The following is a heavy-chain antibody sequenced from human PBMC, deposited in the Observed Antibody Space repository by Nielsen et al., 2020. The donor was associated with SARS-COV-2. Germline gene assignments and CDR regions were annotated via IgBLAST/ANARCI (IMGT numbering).Heavy chain of an antibody. CDR1: GSSFRNYW. V-gene: IGHV5-51*01. D-gene: IGHD3-3*01. J-gene: IGHJ4*02. CDR2: IYLGDSDT. CDR3: ARLHAGRFLEWLLSKRYFDY. Sequence: GESLKISCQGFGSSFRNYWIGWVRQTPGKGLEWMGIIYLGDSDTRYSPSFQGQVTISADKSISTAYLQWSSLKASDTAMYYCARLHAGRFLEWLLSKRYFDYWGQGTLVTVSS.